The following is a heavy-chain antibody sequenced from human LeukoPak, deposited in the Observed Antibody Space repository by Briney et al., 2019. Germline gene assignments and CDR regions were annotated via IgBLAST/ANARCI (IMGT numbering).Heavy chain of an antibody. D-gene: IGHD3-22*01. CDR2: ISGSGGST. CDR1: GFPFSSYA. V-gene: IGHV3-23*01. J-gene: IGHJ4*02. Sequence: GGSLQLSCAASGFPFSSYAMSWVRQAPGKGLEWVSDISGSGGSTYYADSVKGPFTISRDNSKNTLYLQMNSLRAEDTAVYYCAKLQYYYDSSGYFWGQGTLVTVSS. CDR3: AKLQYYYDSSGYF.